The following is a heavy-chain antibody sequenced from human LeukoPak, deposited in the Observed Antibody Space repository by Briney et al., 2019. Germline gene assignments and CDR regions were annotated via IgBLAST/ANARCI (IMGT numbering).Heavy chain of an antibody. CDR1: GGPISSYY. CDR2: IYYGGST. D-gene: IGHD3-22*01. J-gene: IGHJ1*01. Sequence: PSETLSLTCTVSGGPISSYYWSWIRQPPGKGLEWIGYIYYGGSTNYNPSLKSRVTISVYTSKNQFSLKLSSVTAADTAVYYCARLKYYYDSSGYRAEYFQHWGQGTLVTVSS. CDR3: ARLKYYYDSSGYRAEYFQH. V-gene: IGHV4-59*01.